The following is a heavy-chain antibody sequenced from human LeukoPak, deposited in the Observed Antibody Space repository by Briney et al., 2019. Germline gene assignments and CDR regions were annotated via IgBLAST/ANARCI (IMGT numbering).Heavy chain of an antibody. V-gene: IGHV3-30*18. D-gene: IGHD3-10*01. J-gene: IGHJ4*02. Sequence: GGSLRLSCAASGFTSSSYGMHWVRQAPGKGLEWVAVISYDGSNKYYADSVKGRFTISRDNSKNTLYLQMNSLRAEDTAVYYCAKTMVRGVIWGCSNCWGQGTLVTVSS. CDR1: GFTSSSYG. CDR2: ISYDGSNK. CDR3: AKTMVRGVIWGCSNC.